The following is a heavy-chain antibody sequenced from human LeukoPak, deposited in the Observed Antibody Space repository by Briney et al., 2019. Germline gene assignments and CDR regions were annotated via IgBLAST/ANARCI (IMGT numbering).Heavy chain of an antibody. Sequence: GGSLRLSCAASGVTFSTYWMSWVRQAPGKGLEWVANIKQDGSVKNYVDSVKGRFTISRDNAKNSLYLQMNSLRADDTAMYYCVRGGYGPDYWGQGTLVTVSS. V-gene: IGHV3-7*03. J-gene: IGHJ4*02. D-gene: IGHD5-12*01. CDR3: VRGGYGPDY. CDR1: GVTFSTYW. CDR2: IKQDGSVK.